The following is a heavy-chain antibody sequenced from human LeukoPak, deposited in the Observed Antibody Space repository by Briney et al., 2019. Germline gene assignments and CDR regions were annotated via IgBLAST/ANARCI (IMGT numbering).Heavy chain of an antibody. Sequence: GASVKVSCKASGYTFTGYYMHWVRQAPGQGLEWMGWINPNSGGTNYAQKLQGRVTMTTDTSTSTAYMELRSLRSDDTAVYYCARPLRIAARSYYYGMDVWGQGTTVTVSS. J-gene: IGHJ6*02. CDR2: INPNSGGT. V-gene: IGHV1-2*02. CDR3: ARPLRIAARSYYYGMDV. CDR1: GYTFTGYY. D-gene: IGHD6-6*01.